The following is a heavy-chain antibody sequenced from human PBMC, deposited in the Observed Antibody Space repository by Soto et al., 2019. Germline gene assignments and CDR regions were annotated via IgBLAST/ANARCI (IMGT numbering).Heavy chain of an antibody. D-gene: IGHD3-10*01. V-gene: IGHV1-18*01. J-gene: IGHJ6*03. Sequence: ASVKVSCKASGYTFTSYGISWVRQAPGQGLEWMGWISAYNGNTNYAQKLQGRVTMTTDTSTSTAYMELRSLRSDDTAVYYCARVLGSGSYYYYYYMDVWGKGTKVTAP. CDR3: ARVLGSGSYYYYYYMDV. CDR1: GYTFTSYG. CDR2: ISAYNGNT.